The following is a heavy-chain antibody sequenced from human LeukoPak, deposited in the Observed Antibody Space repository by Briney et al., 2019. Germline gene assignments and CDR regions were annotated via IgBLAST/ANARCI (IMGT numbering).Heavy chain of an antibody. CDR1: GFTFDDYA. CDR3: AKGDNYGSFDY. Sequence: PGGSLRPSCAASGFTFDDYAMHWVRQAPGKGLEWASGISWNSGSIGYADSVKGRFTISRDNAKNSLYLQMNSLRAEDTALYYCAKGDNYGSFDYWGQGTLVTVSS. J-gene: IGHJ4*02. CDR2: ISWNSGSI. V-gene: IGHV3-9*01. D-gene: IGHD3-10*01.